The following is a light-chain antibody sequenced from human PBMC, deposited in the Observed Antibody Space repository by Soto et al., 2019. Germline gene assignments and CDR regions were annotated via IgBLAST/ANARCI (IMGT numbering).Light chain of an antibody. V-gene: IGKV1-6*01. CDR3: QHYDTYSIT. CDR1: QNIRND. CDR2: AAS. Sequence: AIPLTQTPSSLPASVGDRITISCRASQNIRNDLGWYQQRVGRAPRLLIYAASSLDDGVPSRFSGSGSGTEFTLTVSSLQPDDFATYYCQHYDTYSITFGQGTRLEIK. J-gene: IGKJ5*01.